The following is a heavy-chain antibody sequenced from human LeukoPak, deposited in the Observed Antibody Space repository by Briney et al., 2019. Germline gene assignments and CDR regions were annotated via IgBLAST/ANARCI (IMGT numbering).Heavy chain of an antibody. CDR2: IYYSGST. CDR3: ARGVPGSSWYD. J-gene: IGHJ4*02. Sequence: KSSETLSLTCTVSGGSISSYYWSWIRQPPGKGLEWIGYIYYSGSTNYNPSLKSRVTISVDTSKNQFSLKLSSVTAADTAVYYCARGVPGSSWYDWGQGTLVTVSS. V-gene: IGHV4-59*12. D-gene: IGHD6-13*01. CDR1: GGSISSYY.